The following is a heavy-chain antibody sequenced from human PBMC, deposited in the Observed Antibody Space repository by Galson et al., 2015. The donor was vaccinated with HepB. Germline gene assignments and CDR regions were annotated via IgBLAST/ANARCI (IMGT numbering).Heavy chain of an antibody. CDR2: IYYSGST. CDR3: VKVAGRWGWARY. D-gene: IGHD3-16*01. J-gene: IGHJ4*02. Sequence: TLSLTCTVSGDSIRNSDYYWGWIRQPPGKGLEWIGSIYYSGSTYYKPSLKSRLIISVDTSKNQFSLRLTSLTATDTAVYYCVKVAGRWGWARYWGQGILVTVS. V-gene: IGHV4-39*01. CDR1: GDSIRNSDYY.